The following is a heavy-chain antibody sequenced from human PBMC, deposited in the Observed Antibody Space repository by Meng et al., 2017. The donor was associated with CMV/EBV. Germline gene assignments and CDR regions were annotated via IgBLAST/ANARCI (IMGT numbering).Heavy chain of an antibody. J-gene: IGHJ3*02. V-gene: IGHV1-18*01. CDR3: ARDNRKGQQLVRAFDI. D-gene: IGHD6-13*01. CDR2: ISAYNGNT. CDR1: GYTFTSYG. Sequence: ASVKVSCKASGYTFTSYGISWVQQAPGQGLEWMGWISAYNGNTNYAQKLQGRVTMTTDTSTSTAYMELRSLRSDDTAVYYCARDNRKGQQLVRAFDIWGQGTMVTVSS.